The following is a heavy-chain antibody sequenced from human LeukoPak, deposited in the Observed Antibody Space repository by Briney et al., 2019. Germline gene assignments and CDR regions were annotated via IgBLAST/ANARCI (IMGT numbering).Heavy chain of an antibody. CDR1: GGTFSSYA. J-gene: IGHJ4*02. D-gene: IGHD3-22*01. CDR2: IIPIFGTA. V-gene: IGHV1-69*05. CDR3: ARDGYYDSSGYFDY. Sequence: SVKVSCKASGGTFSSYAISWVRQAPGQGLEWMGGIIPIFGTANYAQKFQGRVTITTDESTSTAYMELSSLRSEDTAVYYCARDGYYDSSGYFDYWGQGTQVTVSS.